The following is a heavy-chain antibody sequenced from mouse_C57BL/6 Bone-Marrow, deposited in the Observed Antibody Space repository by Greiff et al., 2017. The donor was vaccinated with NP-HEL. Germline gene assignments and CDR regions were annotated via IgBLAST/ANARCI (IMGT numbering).Heavy chain of an antibody. CDR3: ARYDYYDYEEWFAY. V-gene: IGHV7-3*01. Sequence: DVKLVESGGGLVQPGGSLSLSCAASGFTFTDYYMSWVRQPPGKALEWLGFIRNNANGYTTAYIASVKGRFTIPSDNSQSILYHQMDAMSAEDSAKYYCARYDYYDYEEWFAYWGQGTLVTVSA. CDR2: IRNNANGYTT. CDR1: GFTFTDYY. D-gene: IGHD2-4*01. J-gene: IGHJ3*01.